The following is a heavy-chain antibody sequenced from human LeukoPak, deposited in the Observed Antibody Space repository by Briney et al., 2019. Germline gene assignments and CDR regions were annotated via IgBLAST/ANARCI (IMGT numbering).Heavy chain of an antibody. CDR1: GFTFSSYA. D-gene: IGHD4-17*01. V-gene: IGHV3-30*04. Sequence: GGSLRLSCAASGFTFSSYAMHWVRQAPGKGLEWVAVVSYDGSNKYYADSTKGRFTISRDNSKNTLYLQMNSLRAEDTAVYYCARGRLTYYGDYVDYWGQGTLVTVSS. CDR2: VSYDGSNK. J-gene: IGHJ4*02. CDR3: ARGRLTYYGDYVDY.